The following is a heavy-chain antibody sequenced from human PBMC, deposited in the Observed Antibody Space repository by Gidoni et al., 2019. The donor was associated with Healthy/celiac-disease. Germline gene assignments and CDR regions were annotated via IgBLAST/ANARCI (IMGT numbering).Heavy chain of an antibody. CDR2: ISSSSSYI. J-gene: IGHJ5*02. D-gene: IGHD2-8*01. V-gene: IGHV3-21*01. CDR1: GFTFRSLS. CDR3: ARVVLTRLREGKENWFDP. Sequence: EVQLVESGGGMVKPGGSLRPSLAASGFTFRSLSMTRVRQAPGKGLEWVSSISSSSSYIYYAASVKGRFTISRDNAKNSLYLQMNSLRAEDTAVYYCARVVLTRLREGKENWFDPWGQGTLVTVSS.